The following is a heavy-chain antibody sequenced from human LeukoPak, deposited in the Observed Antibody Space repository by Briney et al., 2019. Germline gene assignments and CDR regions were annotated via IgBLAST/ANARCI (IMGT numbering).Heavy chain of an antibody. D-gene: IGHD1-26*01. CDR2: IIPIDGSA. CDR3: AGGGQWGYFDY. CDR1: GGTFSSYA. V-gene: IGHV1-69*13. J-gene: IGHJ4*02. Sequence: ASVKVSCKASGGTFSSYAISWVRQAPGQGLEWMGGIIPIDGSANYAQKFQGRVTITADESTSTAYMELSSLRSEDTAVYYCAGGGQWGYFDYWGQGTLVTVSS.